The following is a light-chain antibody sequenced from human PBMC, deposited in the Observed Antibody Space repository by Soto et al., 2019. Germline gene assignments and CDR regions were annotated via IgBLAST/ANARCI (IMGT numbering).Light chain of an antibody. CDR2: GSS. J-gene: IGKJ1*01. V-gene: IGKV1-27*01. CDR1: QSISNY. Sequence: DIQMTQSPSSLSASLGDSVTITCRASQSISNYLAWYQQRPGGVPKLLIYGSSTLQSGVPSRFSGSRSGTIFTLTISGLQPEDVATYYCQRYNIAPWTFGQGTKVEIK. CDR3: QRYNIAPWT.